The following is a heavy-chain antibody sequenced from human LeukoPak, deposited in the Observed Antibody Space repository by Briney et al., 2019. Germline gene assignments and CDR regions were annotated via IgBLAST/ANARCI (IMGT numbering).Heavy chain of an antibody. D-gene: IGHD3-3*01. V-gene: IGHV3-15*01. J-gene: IGHJ6*03. CDR1: GFTFSNAW. CDR3: AKNNVRQFLEWWNMDV. Sequence: GGSLRLSCAASGFTFSNAWMSWVRLAPGRGLEWVGRIKSKTDGGTTDYAAPVKGRFTISRDDSKNTLYLQMNSLKTEDTAVYYCAKNNVRQFLEWWNMDVWGKGTTVTVSS. CDR2: IKSKTDGGTT.